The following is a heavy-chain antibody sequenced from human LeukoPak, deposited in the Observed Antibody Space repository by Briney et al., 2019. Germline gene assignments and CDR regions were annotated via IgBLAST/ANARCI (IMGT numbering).Heavy chain of an antibody. D-gene: IGHD3-10*01. J-gene: IGHJ4*02. Sequence: GGSLRLSCAASGFTFNNYAMTWVRQAPGKGLEWVSYVSGSGDTTYYSDSVKGRFSISRDNSKNTLYLQMNSLTAEDTALYYCATTSGFHGHLSLFDFWGQGTLVTVSS. CDR1: GFTFNNYA. CDR3: ATTSGFHGHLSLFDF. CDR2: VSGSGDTT. V-gene: IGHV3-23*01.